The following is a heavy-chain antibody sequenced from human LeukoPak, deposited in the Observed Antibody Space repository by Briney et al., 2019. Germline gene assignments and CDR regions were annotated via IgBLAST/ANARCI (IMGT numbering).Heavy chain of an antibody. CDR1: GFTLSSYA. CDR3: ARVAVAGALVGDAFDI. CDR2: ISYDGINK. Sequence: GGSLRLSCAASGFTLSSYAMHWVRQAPGKGLEWVAVISYDGINKYYADSVKGRFTISRDNSKNTLYLQMNSLRAEDTAVYYCARVAVAGALVGDAFDIWGQGTMVTVSS. D-gene: IGHD6-19*01. V-gene: IGHV3-30*14. J-gene: IGHJ3*02.